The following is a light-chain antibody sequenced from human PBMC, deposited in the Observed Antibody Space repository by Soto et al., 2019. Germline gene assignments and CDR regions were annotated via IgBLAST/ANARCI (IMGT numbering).Light chain of an antibody. V-gene: IGLV1-40*01. CDR2: NYV. Sequence: QSVLTQPPSVPGAPGQRVTISCAGTSSNIGAGYGVHWYQQLPGRAPKLLIHNYVNRPSGVPDRFSGSKSGTSASLAITGLQGEDEGDYYCQSYDSNLSGSLFGGGTKLTVL. CDR3: QSYDSNLSGSL. CDR1: SSNIGAGYG. J-gene: IGLJ2*01.